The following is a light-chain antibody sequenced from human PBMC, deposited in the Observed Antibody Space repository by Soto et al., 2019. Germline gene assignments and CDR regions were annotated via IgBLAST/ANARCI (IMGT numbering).Light chain of an antibody. CDR2: EGS. V-gene: IGLV2-23*01. J-gene: IGLJ2*01. CDR1: SSDVGSYNL. CDR3: CSYAGSPSVV. Sequence: QAVVTQPASVSGSPGQSITISCTGTSSDVGSYNLVSWYQQHPGKAPKLMIYEGSKRPSGVSNRFSGSKSGNTASLTISGLQAEDEADYYCCSYAGSPSVVFGGGTKLT.